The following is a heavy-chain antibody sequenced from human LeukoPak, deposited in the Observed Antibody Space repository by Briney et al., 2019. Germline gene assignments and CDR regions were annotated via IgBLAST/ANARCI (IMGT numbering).Heavy chain of an antibody. CDR2: IYTSGVT. Sequence: SETLSLTCTVSGDSISSGSYYWSWIRQPAGKALEWIGRIYTSGVTNYNPSLKSRVTMSVDTSKNQFSLKLSSVTAADTAVYYCARGSLGCSGGSCHLRGFYYYYYYMDVWGKGTTVTVSS. CDR1: GDSISSGSYY. CDR3: ARGSLGCSGGSCHLRGFYYYYYYMDV. D-gene: IGHD2-15*01. V-gene: IGHV4-61*02. J-gene: IGHJ6*03.